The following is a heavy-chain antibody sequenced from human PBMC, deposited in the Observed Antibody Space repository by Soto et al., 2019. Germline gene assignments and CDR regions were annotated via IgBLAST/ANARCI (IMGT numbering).Heavy chain of an antibody. Sequence: QVQLVQSGAEVKKPGSSVKVSCKASGGTFSSYAISWVRQAPGQGLEWMGGIIPIFGTANYAQKFQGRVTITAEESTSTAYMELSSLRSEDTAVYYCARVDQIYDFWSGYLNWFDPWGQGTLVTVSS. CDR1: GGTFSSYA. CDR3: ARVDQIYDFWSGYLNWFDP. V-gene: IGHV1-69*01. J-gene: IGHJ5*02. D-gene: IGHD3-3*01. CDR2: IIPIFGTA.